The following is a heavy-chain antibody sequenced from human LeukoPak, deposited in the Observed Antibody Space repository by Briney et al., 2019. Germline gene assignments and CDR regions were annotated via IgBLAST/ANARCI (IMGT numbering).Heavy chain of an antibody. Sequence: SQTLSLTCTVSGGSISSYYWSWIRQPPGKGLEWIGYIYYSGSTNYNPSLKSRATISVDTSKNQFSLKLSSVTAADTAVYYCARGTTTVTTANWFDPWGQGTLVTVSS. CDR1: GGSISSYY. D-gene: IGHD4-17*01. V-gene: IGHV4-59*01. J-gene: IGHJ5*02. CDR3: ARGTTTVTTANWFDP. CDR2: IYYSGST.